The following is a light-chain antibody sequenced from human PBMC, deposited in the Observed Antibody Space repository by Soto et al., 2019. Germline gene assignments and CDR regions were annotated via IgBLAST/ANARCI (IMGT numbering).Light chain of an antibody. CDR3: SSYTNSSAWA. J-gene: IGLJ3*02. Sequence: QSALTQPASVSGSPGQSITISCTGTSSDVGVYNFVSWYQQHPGKAPKLVIYEVTNRPSGVSYRFSGSKSGNTASLTISGLQAEDEADYYCSSYTNSSAWAFGGGTKLTVL. CDR1: SSDVGVYNF. CDR2: EVT. V-gene: IGLV2-14*01.